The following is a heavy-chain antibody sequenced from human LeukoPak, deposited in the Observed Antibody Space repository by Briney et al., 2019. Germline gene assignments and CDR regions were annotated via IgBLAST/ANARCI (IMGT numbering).Heavy chain of an antibody. D-gene: IGHD6-19*01. CDR3: VGSGWDGYFDY. CDR1: GFTFITYA. CDR2: ISNSGGST. V-gene: IGHV3-23*01. J-gene: IGHJ4*02. Sequence: GGSLRLSCAVSGFTFITYAMSWVRQAPGKGLEWVSSISNSGGSTYYADSVRGRFTISRDNSKNTLYLQMNSLRAEDTAVYYCVGSGWDGYFDYWGQGTLVTVSS.